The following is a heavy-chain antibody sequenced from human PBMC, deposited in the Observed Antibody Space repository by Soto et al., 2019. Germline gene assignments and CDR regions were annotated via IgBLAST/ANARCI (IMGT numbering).Heavy chain of an antibody. CDR2: ISAHNGNT. Sequence: QVHLVQSGAEVKKPGASVKVSCKGSGYTFTSYGNTWVRQAPGQGLEWMGWISAHNGNTDYAQRPQGRVTVTRDTSTSTAYMELRSLRSDDTAVYYCARGRYGDYWGQGALVTVSS. J-gene: IGHJ4*02. CDR3: ARGRYGDY. CDR1: GYTFTSYG. V-gene: IGHV1-18*01. D-gene: IGHD1-1*01.